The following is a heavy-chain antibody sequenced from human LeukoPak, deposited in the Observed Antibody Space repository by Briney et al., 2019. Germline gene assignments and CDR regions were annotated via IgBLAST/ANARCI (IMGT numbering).Heavy chain of an antibody. V-gene: IGHV1-2*02. CDR1: GYTFTGYY. CDR3: ARVTPNYGSGSYYLNWFDP. Sequence: ASVKVSCKASGYTFTGYYMHWVRQAPGQGLEWMGWINPNSGGTNYAQKFQGRVTMTRDTSISTAYTELSRLRSDDTAVYYCARVTPNYGSGSYYLNWFDPWGQGTLVTVSS. CDR2: INPNSGGT. J-gene: IGHJ5*02. D-gene: IGHD3-10*01.